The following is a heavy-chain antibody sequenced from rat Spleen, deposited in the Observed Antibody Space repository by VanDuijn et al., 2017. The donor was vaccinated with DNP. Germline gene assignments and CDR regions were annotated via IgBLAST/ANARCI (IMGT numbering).Heavy chain of an antibody. CDR2: INMGSGDT. CDR1: GYTFPSYY. D-gene: IGHD1-1*01. Sequence: QVQLQQSGAELAKPGSSVKISCKASGYTFPSYYIGRIKQTTGQGLEYIEYINMGSGDTNYNEKFKGKATLTVDRSSSTAFMQLTSLTTDDAAVYYCGSDYYRDWFANCGQGTLVTVSS. V-gene: IGHV1-43*01. J-gene: IGHJ3*01. CDR3: GSDYYRDWFAN.